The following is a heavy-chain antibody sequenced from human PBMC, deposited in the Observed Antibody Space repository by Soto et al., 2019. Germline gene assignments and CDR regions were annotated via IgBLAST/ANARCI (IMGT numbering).Heavy chain of an antibody. J-gene: IGHJ5*02. CDR1: GGSFSGYY. D-gene: IGHD2-21*02. CDR3: ARARPPIVVVTARIKRCWFDP. CDR2: INHSGST. Sequence: SETLSLTCAVYGGSFSGYYWSWIRQPPGKGLEWIGEINHSGSTNYNPSLKSRVTISVDTSKNQFSLKLSSVTAADTAVYYCARARPPIVVVTARIKRCWFDPWVQGTLVT. V-gene: IGHV4-34*01.